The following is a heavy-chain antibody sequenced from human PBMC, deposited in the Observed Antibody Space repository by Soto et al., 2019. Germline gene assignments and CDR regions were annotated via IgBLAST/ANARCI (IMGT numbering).Heavy chain of an antibody. CDR1: GGTFSNYA. D-gene: IGHD2-2*01. J-gene: IGHJ4*02. Sequence: QVQLVQSGAEVKKPGSSVKVSCKVSGGTFSNYAISWVRQAPGQGLEWMGGIIPIFGRTTYAQTFQGRVAITADESTSTAYMELTRLTSEDTAVYYCADLSLGYCITSSCPPDYWGLGTLVTVAS. CDR2: IIPIFGRT. CDR3: ADLSLGYCITSSCPPDY. V-gene: IGHV1-69*12.